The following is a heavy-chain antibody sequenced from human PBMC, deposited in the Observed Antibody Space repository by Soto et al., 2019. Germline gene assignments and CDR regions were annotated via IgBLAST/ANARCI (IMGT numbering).Heavy chain of an antibody. Sequence: QGHLVQSGAEVKKPGASVKVSCKASGYTFTRYGISWVRQAREQGLEWMGWISGYNGDTNYAQNLQDRVTMTIDTSTNTAYMELRSLTSDDTAVYYCAKNGQPPYYYYGLDVWGQGTTVTVSS. CDR1: GYTFTRYG. V-gene: IGHV1-18*01. D-gene: IGHD2-8*01. CDR2: ISGYNGDT. CDR3: AKNGQPPYYYYGLDV. J-gene: IGHJ6*02.